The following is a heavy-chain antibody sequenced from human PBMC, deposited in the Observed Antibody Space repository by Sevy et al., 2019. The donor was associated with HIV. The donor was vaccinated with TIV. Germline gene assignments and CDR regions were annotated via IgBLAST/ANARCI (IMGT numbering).Heavy chain of an antibody. D-gene: IGHD2-2*01. J-gene: IGHJ3*02. CDR1: GYTFTSYY. V-gene: IGHV1-46*01. Sequence: ASVKVSCKASGYTFTSYYMHWVRQAPGQGLEWMGIINPSGGSTSYEQKFQGRVTMTRDRSTSTVYMELSSLGSEDTAVYYCARDGFVPAARYRGNDAFDIWGQGTMVTVSS. CDR2: INPSGGST. CDR3: ARDGFVPAARYRGNDAFDI.